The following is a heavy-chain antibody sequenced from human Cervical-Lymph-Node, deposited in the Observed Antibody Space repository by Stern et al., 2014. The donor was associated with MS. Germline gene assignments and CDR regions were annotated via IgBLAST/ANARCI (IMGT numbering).Heavy chain of an antibody. CDR1: GYTFTSYG. CDR2: MRAYNGNT. CDR3: ARGLLGSENAFDI. V-gene: IGHV1-18*01. J-gene: IGHJ3*02. Sequence: VQLVESGAEVKQPGASVKVSCKASGYTFTSYGISWVRQVPGQGLEWLGWMRAYNGNTNSAQNLQVGVSITTNTSTSTAYMELRSLRSDDTAVYYCARGLLGSENAFDIWGQGTMVTVSS. D-gene: IGHD2-15*01.